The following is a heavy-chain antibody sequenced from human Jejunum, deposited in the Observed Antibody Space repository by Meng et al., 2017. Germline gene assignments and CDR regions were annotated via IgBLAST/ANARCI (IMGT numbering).Heavy chain of an antibody. CDR3: AVGYCAAGSCYSSRTHHFGLDV. D-gene: IGHD2-15*01. J-gene: IGHJ6*02. Sequence: SVKVSCKASGDTFINYAISWVRQAPGQGLEWVGGLIPMFGTINYAQKLQGRVTVTTDQSTTTAYIELSSLRSEDTALYYCAVGYCAAGSCYSSRTHHFGLDVWGQGTMVTVSS. V-gene: IGHV1-69*05. CDR2: LIPMFGTI. CDR1: GDTFINYA.